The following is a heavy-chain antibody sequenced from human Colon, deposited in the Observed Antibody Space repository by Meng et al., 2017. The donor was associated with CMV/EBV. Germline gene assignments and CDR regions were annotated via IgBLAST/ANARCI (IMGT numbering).Heavy chain of an antibody. CDR3: ARGGFCNGGSCLYYFDY. J-gene: IGHJ4*02. CDR1: YSFITYG. D-gene: IGHD2-15*01. CDR2: ISAYNANT. Sequence: YSFITYGITWVRQAPGQGLEWMGWISAYNANTTYAQKLQGRVTMTTDTSTSTTYMELRSLRSDDTAVYYCARGGFCNGGSCLYYFDYWGQGTLVTVSS. V-gene: IGHV1-18*01.